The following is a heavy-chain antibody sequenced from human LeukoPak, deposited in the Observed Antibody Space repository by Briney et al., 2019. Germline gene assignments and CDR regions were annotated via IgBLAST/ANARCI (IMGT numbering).Heavy chain of an antibody. Sequence: GASVKVSCKVSGYSLSELPMHWVRQAPEKGLEWMGGFDPEEGEAIYAQKFQGRVTMTEDISEEWFFLELSRLRPEDTAVYYCATLSVTYHDTLTGWGQGSLVTVSS. CDR2: FDPEEGEA. CDR3: ATLSVTYHDTLTG. D-gene: IGHD3-9*01. V-gene: IGHV1-24*01. CDR1: GYSLSELP. J-gene: IGHJ4*02.